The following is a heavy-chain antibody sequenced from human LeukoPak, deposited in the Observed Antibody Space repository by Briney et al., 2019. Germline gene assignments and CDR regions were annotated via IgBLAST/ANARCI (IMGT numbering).Heavy chain of an antibody. CDR3: ARAPSEIGGYYPEYFRH. CDR2: IKSDGST. Sequence: GGSLRPSCAASGFTFSTYWMHWVRQAPGKGLVWVSRIKSDGSTNYVDSVKGRFTISRDNAKNTVSLQMNSLRPEDTGVYYCARAPSEIGGYYPEYFRHWGQGTLVTVSS. CDR1: GFTFSTYW. J-gene: IGHJ1*01. V-gene: IGHV3-74*01. D-gene: IGHD3-22*01.